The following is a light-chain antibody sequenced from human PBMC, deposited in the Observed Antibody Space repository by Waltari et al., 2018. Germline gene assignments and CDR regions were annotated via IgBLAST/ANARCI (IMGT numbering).Light chain of an antibody. J-gene: IGLJ3*02. V-gene: IGLV2-11*01. Sequence: QSALTQPRSVSGPPGQSVTISCTGTSSDVGGYDFLSWYQQHPGKAPKLIMSYVSQRPSGVPDRFSGSKSGNTASLTITGLQAEDEAEYYCCSHAGSDTFWVFGGGTKVTVL. CDR3: CSHAGSDTFWV. CDR1: SSDVGGYDF. CDR2: YVS.